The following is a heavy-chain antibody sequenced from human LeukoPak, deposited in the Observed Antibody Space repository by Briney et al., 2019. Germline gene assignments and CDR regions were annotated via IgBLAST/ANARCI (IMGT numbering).Heavy chain of an antibody. Sequence: PSETLSLTCTVSGGSISSSSYYWGWIRQPPGKGLEWIGSIYYSGSTYYNPSLKSRVTISVDTSKNQFSLKLSSVTAADTAVYYCARRTWDSSGYYFPFDYWGQGTLVTVSS. V-gene: IGHV4-39*01. D-gene: IGHD3-22*01. CDR3: ARRTWDSSGYYFPFDY. J-gene: IGHJ4*02. CDR2: IYYSGST. CDR1: GGSISSSSYY.